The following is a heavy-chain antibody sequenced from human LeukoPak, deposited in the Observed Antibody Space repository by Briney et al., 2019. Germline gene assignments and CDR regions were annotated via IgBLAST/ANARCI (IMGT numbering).Heavy chain of an antibody. V-gene: IGHV3-48*03. D-gene: IGHD3-10*01. Sequence: GGSLRLSCVASGFXFSSYEMNWVRQAPGKGLEWVSYISSSGSTIYYADSVKGRFTISRDNAKNSLYLQMNSLRAEDTAVYYCARGGLDYYGSGSYLGYYYYGMDVWGQGTTVTVSS. CDR3: ARGGLDYYGSGSYLGYYYYGMDV. J-gene: IGHJ6*02. CDR1: GFXFSSYE. CDR2: ISSSGSTI.